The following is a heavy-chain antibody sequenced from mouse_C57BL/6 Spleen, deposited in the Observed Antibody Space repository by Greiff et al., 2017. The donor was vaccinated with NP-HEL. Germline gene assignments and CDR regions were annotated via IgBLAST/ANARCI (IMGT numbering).Heavy chain of an antibody. D-gene: IGHD1-1*01. CDR2: IRNKANGYTT. CDR3: ARSYYYGSSDWYFDV. Sequence: EVQRVESGGGLVQPGGSLSLSCAASGFTFTDYYMSWVRQPPGKALEWLGFIRNKANGYTTEYSASVKGRFTISRDNSQSILYLQMNALRAEDSATYYCARSYYYGSSDWYFDVWGTGTTVTVSS. J-gene: IGHJ1*03. V-gene: IGHV7-3*01. CDR1: GFTFTDYY.